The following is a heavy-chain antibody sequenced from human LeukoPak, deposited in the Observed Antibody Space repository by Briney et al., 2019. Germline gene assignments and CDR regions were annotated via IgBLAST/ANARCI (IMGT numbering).Heavy chain of an antibody. J-gene: IGHJ4*02. CDR2: VYYTGRT. V-gene: IGHV4-59*08. D-gene: IGHD1-20*01. Sequence: PSETLSLTCTVSGGSISGSYWDWIRQSPGKGLEWLGYVYYTGRTNYNPSLKSRLTMSVDTSTNQFPLRLSAVTAADTAVYYCAKNSGWYNWSYWGQGTLVTVSS. CDR1: GGSISGSY. CDR3: AKNSGWYNWSY.